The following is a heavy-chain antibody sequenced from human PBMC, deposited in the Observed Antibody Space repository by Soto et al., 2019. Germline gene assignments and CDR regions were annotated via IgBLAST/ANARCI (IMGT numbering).Heavy chain of an antibody. V-gene: IGHV3-23*01. D-gene: IGHD4-17*01. J-gene: IGHJ6*02. CDR1: RFTFSSHA. CDR3: AKFRAVTTFWYFYGMDV. Sequence: GGSLRLSCAASRFTFSSHAMSWVRQAPGKGLEWVSGLSASGGSTYYVDSVKGRFTISRDNSKNTLHLQMNSLRAEDTAVYYCAKFRAVTTFWYFYGMDVWGQGTTVTVSS. CDR2: LSASGGST.